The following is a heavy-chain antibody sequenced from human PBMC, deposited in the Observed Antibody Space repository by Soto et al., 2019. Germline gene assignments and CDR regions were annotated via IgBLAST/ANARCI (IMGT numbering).Heavy chain of an antibody. CDR1: GGSISSGGYY. V-gene: IGHV4-31*03. CDR2: IYYSGST. D-gene: IGHD1-26*01. Sequence: SETLSLTCTVSGGSISSGGYYWSWIRQHPGKGLEWIGYIYYSGSTYYNPSLKSRVTISVDTSKNQFSLKLSSVTAADTAVYYCARVVYSGSYGVDYYYGMDVWGQGTTVTVSS. CDR3: ARVVYSGSYGVDYYYGMDV. J-gene: IGHJ6*02.